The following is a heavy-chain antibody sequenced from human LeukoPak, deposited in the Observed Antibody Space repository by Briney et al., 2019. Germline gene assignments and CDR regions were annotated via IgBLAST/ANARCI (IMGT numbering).Heavy chain of an antibody. CDR3: ARARITMVRGTALDYYYYGMDV. CDR2: IIPIFGTA. Sequence: ASVKVSCKASGGTFSSYAISWVRQAPGQGLEWMGGIIPIFGTANYAQKFQGRVTITADESTSTAYMELSSLRSEDTAVYYCARARITMVRGTALDYYYYGMDVWGQGTTVTVSS. V-gene: IGHV1-69*01. J-gene: IGHJ6*02. D-gene: IGHD3-10*01. CDR1: GGTFSSYA.